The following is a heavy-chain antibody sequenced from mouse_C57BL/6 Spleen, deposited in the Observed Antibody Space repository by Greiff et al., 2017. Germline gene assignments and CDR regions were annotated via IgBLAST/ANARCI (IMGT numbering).Heavy chain of an antibody. CDR3: ARGEYDGSSLYWYFDV. CDR2: IDPNSGGP. V-gene: IGHV1-72*01. D-gene: IGHD1-1*01. Sequence: QVQLQQPGAELVKPGASVKLSCKASGYTFTSYWMHWVQQRPGRGLVWIGRIDPNSGGPMYNEQFKSKATLTVAKPSSTAYMQLRGLTSEDSAVYYCARGEYDGSSLYWYFDVWGTGTTVTVSS. J-gene: IGHJ1*03. CDR1: GYTFTSYW.